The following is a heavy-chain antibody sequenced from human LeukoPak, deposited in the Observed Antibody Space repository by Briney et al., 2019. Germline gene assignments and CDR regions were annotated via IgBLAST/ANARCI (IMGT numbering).Heavy chain of an antibody. CDR2: IYYSGST. CDR1: GFTFSIYA. D-gene: IGHD3-22*01. V-gene: IGHV4-59*01. J-gene: IGHJ3*02. CDR3: AREDYYDSSGYYRFDI. Sequence: GSLRLSCGASGFTFSIYAMSWVRQPPGKGLEWIGYIYYSGSTNYNPSLKSRVTISVDTSKNQFSLKLSSVTAADTAVYYCAREDYYDSSGYYRFDIWGQGTMVTVSS.